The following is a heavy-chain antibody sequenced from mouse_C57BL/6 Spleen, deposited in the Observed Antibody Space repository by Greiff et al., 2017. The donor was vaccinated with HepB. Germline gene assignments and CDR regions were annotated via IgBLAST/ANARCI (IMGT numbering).Heavy chain of an antibody. CDR2: IYPGSGST. V-gene: IGHV1-55*01. Sequence: QVHVKQPGAELVKPGASVKMSCKASGYTFTSYWITWVKQRPGQGLEWIGDIYPGSGSTNYNEKFKSKATLTVDTSSSTAYMQLSSLTSEDSAVYYCARSGITTVVATPFYWYFDVWGTGTTVTVSS. D-gene: IGHD1-1*01. J-gene: IGHJ1*03. CDR1: GYTFTSYW. CDR3: ARSGITTVVATPFYWYFDV.